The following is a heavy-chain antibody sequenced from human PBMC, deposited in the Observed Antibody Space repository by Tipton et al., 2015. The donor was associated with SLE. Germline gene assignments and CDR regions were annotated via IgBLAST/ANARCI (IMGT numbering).Heavy chain of an antibody. CDR2: ISYSGST. Sequence: TLSLTCTVSGGFVNTHYWSWIRQPPGKGLEWIGTISYSGSTYDNLSLKSRVTISVDRSKNLFSLKLTSVTAADTAVYYCARQSYTSDWYGTGYWGRGTLVIVSS. CDR1: GGFVNTHY. V-gene: IGHV4-59*04. D-gene: IGHD6-19*01. CDR3: ARQSYTSDWYGTGY. J-gene: IGHJ4*01.